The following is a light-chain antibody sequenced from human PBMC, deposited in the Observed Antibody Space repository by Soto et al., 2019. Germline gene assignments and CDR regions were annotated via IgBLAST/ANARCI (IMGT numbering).Light chain of an antibody. CDR3: SSYTSSTIVV. Sequence: QSALTQPASESGSPGQSITISCTGTSSNIGDYNYVSWYQQHPGKAPKLMIYEVSNRPSGVSNRFSGSKSGNTASLTISGLQAEDEADYYCSSYTSSTIVVFGGGTQLTVL. J-gene: IGLJ2*01. V-gene: IGLV2-14*01. CDR1: SSNIGDYNY. CDR2: EVS.